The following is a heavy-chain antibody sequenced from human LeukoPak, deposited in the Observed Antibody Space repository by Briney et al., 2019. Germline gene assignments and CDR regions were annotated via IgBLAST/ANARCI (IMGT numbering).Heavy chain of an antibody. V-gene: IGHV3-30*04. CDR2: ISYDGSNK. D-gene: IGHD5-18*01. CDR3: ARGDGYSYGYFGY. Sequence: GGSLRLSCAASGFTFSSYAMHWVRQAPGKGLEWVAVISYDGSNKYYADSVKGRFTISRDNSKNTLYLQMNSLRAEDTAVYYCARGDGYSYGYFGYWGQGTLVTVSS. CDR1: GFTFSSYA. J-gene: IGHJ4*02.